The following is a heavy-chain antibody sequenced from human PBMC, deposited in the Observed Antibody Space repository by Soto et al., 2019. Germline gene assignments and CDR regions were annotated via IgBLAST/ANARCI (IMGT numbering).Heavy chain of an antibody. V-gene: IGHV3-23*01. D-gene: IGHD3-10*01. CDR2: ISDNGDRT. Sequence: GGSLRLSCAASGFTFSTYAMSWVRQAPGKGLEWVSTISDNGDRTYYAASVKGRFTISRDNSKNTLYLLMNSLSAEDTALYYCAKVHGSGTYYHFPDYWGQGTLVTVSS. J-gene: IGHJ4*02. CDR3: AKVHGSGTYYHFPDY. CDR1: GFTFSTYA.